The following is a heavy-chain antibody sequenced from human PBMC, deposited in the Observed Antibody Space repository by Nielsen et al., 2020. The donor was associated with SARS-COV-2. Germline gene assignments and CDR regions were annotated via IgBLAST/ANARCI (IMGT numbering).Heavy chain of an antibody. CDR1: GYTFTGYY. D-gene: IGHD6-19*01. CDR2: INPNSGGT. Sequence: ASVKVSCKAPGYTFTGYYMHWVRQAPGQGLEWMGWINPNSGGTNYAQKFQGRVTMTRDTSISTAYMELSRLRSDDTAVYYCARAEGSGWQYYFDYWGQGTLVTVSS. J-gene: IGHJ4*02. CDR3: ARAEGSGWQYYFDY. V-gene: IGHV1-2*02.